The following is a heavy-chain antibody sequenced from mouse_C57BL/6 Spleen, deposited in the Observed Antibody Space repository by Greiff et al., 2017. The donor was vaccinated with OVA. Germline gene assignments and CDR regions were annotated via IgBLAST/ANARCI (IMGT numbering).Heavy chain of an antibody. CDR2: INYDGSST. Sequence: EVHLVESEGGLVQPGSSMKLSCTASGFTFSDYYMAWVRQVPEKGLEWVANINYDGSSTYYLDSLKSRFIISRDNAKNILYLQMSSLKSEDTATYYGARENYYGSGDYFDYWGQGTTLTVSS. CDR3: ARENYYGSGDYFDY. V-gene: IGHV5-16*01. D-gene: IGHD1-1*01. CDR1: GFTFSDYY. J-gene: IGHJ2*01.